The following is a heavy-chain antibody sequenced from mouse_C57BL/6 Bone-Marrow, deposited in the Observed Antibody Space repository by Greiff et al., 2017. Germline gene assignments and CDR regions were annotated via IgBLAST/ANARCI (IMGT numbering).Heavy chain of an antibody. V-gene: IGHV2-2*01. CDR3: ARSDYGNYVGFAY. Sequence: VQLVESGPGLVQPSQSLSITCTVSGFSLTSYGVHWVRQSPGKGLEWLGVIWSGGSTDYNAAFISRLSISKDNSKSQVFFKMNSLQADDTAIYYCARSDYGNYVGFAYWGQGTLVTVSA. CDR1: GFSLTSYG. J-gene: IGHJ3*01. D-gene: IGHD2-1*01. CDR2: IWSGGST.